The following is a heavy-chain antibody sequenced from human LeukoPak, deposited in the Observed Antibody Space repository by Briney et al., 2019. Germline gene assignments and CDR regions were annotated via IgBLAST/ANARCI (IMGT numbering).Heavy chain of an antibody. J-gene: IGHJ4*02. Sequence: GGSLRLSCAASGFTFSTSGMHWVRQAPGKGLEWVAVIWYDGSNKHYAESVKGRFSISRDNSKSTLYLQMNSLRAEDTAVYYCARARGVSTGYRPIDYWGQGTLVTVSS. CDR3: ARARGVSTGYRPIDY. V-gene: IGHV3-33*01. CDR1: GFTFSTSG. CDR2: IWYDGSNK. D-gene: IGHD3-22*01.